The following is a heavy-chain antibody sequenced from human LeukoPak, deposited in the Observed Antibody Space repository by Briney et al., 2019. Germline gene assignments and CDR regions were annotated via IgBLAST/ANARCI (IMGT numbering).Heavy chain of an antibody. CDR2: ISAHNGNT. CDR1: GYTFTTYG. D-gene: IGHD3-10*01. Sequence: ASVTVSFTASGYTFTTYGISWVRQAPGQGLEWMGWISAHNGNTNYAQKLQGRVTMTTDTSTSTAYMELRSLRSDGTAVYYCARDYRGYFYGSGNHWGQGTLVTVSS. V-gene: IGHV1-18*01. J-gene: IGHJ4*02. CDR3: ARDYRGYFYGSGNH.